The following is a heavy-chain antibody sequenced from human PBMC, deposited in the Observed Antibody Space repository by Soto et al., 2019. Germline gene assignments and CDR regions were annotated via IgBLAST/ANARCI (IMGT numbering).Heavy chain of an antibody. CDR1: GGSFSGYY. D-gene: IGHD4-17*01. CDR2: INHSGST. CDR3: ARESDYIFDY. V-gene: IGHV4-34*01. J-gene: IGHJ4*02. Sequence: SETLSLTCAVSGGSFSGYYWSWIRQPPGKGLEWIGEINHSGSTNYNPSLKSRVTISVDTSKNQFSLKLSSVTAADTAVYYCARESDYIFDYWGQGTLVTVSS.